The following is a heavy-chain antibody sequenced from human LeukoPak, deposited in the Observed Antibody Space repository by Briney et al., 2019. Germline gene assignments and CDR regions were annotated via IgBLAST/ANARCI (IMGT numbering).Heavy chain of an antibody. CDR1: GGTFSSYA. D-gene: IGHD2-21*01. V-gene: IGHV1-69*01. J-gene: IGHJ2*01. CDR2: IIPIFGTA. CDR3: ARFKDCGGDCYIHGYWYFDL. Sequence: SVKVSCKASGGTFSSYAISWVRQAPGQGLEWMGGIIPIFGTANYAQKFQGRVTITADESTSTAYMELSSLRSEDTAVYYCARFKDCGGDCYIHGYWYFDLWGRGTLVTVSS.